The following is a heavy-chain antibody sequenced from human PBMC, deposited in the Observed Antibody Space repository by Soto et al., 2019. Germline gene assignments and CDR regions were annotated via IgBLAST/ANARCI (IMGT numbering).Heavy chain of an antibody. V-gene: IGHV3-30*01. Sequence: GGSLRLSCVASGFTFADYAMHWVRRIPGKGLEWVAVISYSGDRQYYAESVKGRFTISRDNSKKTLYLQMFSLTSEDSAVFYCARTPAAMITDRYNWFDSGGPGTQVTVSS. CDR2: ISYSGDRQ. J-gene: IGHJ5*01. CDR3: ARTPAAMITDRYNWFDS. D-gene: IGHD3-16*01. CDR1: GFTFADYA.